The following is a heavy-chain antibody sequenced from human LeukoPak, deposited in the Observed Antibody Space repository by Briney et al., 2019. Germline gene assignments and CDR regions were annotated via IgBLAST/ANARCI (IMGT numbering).Heavy chain of an antibody. D-gene: IGHD6-6*01. Sequence: GGSLRLSCAASGFTFSSYSINWVRQAPGKGLEWVSSISSSSSTIYYADSVKGRFTISRDNAKNSLYLQMNSLRAEDTAVYYCASRYSSSPFDYWGQGTLVTVSS. CDR3: ASRYSSSPFDY. V-gene: IGHV3-48*01. CDR2: ISSSSSTI. CDR1: GFTFSSYS. J-gene: IGHJ4*02.